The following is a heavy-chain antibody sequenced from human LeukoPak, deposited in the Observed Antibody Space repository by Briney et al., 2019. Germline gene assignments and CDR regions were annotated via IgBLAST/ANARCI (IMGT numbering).Heavy chain of an antibody. V-gene: IGHV3-11*01. CDR3: ARPKYSSSWQIFDY. Sequence: GGSLRLSCAASGFTFSDYYMSWIRQAPGKGLERVSYISSSGNTIYYADSEKGRFTISRDNAKNSVFLQMNSLRAEDTAVYYCARPKYSSSWQIFDYWGQGTLVTASS. CDR1: GFTFSDYY. D-gene: IGHD6-13*01. J-gene: IGHJ4*02. CDR2: ISSSGNTI.